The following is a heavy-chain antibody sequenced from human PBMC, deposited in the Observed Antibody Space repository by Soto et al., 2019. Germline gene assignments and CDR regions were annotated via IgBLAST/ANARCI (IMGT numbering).Heavy chain of an antibody. D-gene: IGHD5-12*01. CDR2: IYYSGST. CDR1: GGSISSSGYY. CDR3: ARLKGWLRLGSTDY. J-gene: IGHJ4*02. Sequence: LETLSLTCSVSGGSISSSGYYWVWIRQPPGKGLEWIGSIYYSGSTYYNPSLKSRVTISVDASKNQFSLKLSSVTAADTAVYYCARLKGWLRLGSTDYRGQGTLVTVSS. V-gene: IGHV4-39*01.